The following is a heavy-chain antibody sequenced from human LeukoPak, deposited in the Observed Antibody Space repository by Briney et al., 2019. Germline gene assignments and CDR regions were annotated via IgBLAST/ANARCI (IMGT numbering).Heavy chain of an antibody. V-gene: IGHV4-39*01. CDR3: ARHSGSGSLSRPFDP. CDR1: GGSVTSGGFY. J-gene: IGHJ5*02. CDR2: IYYTGST. Sequence: SETLSLTCSVSGGSVTSGGFYWGWLRQPPGKGPEWIATIYYTGSTYYNPSLNSRVTVSIDTSKNQFSLRLTSVTATDTAVYHCARHSGSGSLSRPFDPWGQGTLVTVFS. D-gene: IGHD3-10*01.